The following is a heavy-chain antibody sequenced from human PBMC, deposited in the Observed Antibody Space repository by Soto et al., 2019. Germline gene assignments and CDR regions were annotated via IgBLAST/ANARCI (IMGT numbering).Heavy chain of an antibody. D-gene: IGHD6-13*01. Sequence: SETLSLTCTVSGGSISSGDYYWSWIRQPPGKGLEWIGYIYYSGSTYYNPSLKSRVTISVDTSKNQFSLKLSSVTAADTAVYYCARDGSIAAAGLGIYPWGQGTLVTVSS. CDR2: IYYSGST. CDR3: ARDGSIAAAGLGIYP. V-gene: IGHV4-30-4*01. J-gene: IGHJ5*02. CDR1: GGSISSGDYY.